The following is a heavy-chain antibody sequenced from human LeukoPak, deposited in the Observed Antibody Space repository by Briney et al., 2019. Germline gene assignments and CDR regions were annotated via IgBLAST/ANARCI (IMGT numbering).Heavy chain of an antibody. J-gene: IGHJ4*02. D-gene: IGHD6-19*01. Sequence: PSGTLSLTCTVSGGSISSGGYYWSWIRQPPGKGLEWIGYIYHSGSTYYNPSLKSRVTISVDRSKNQFSLKLSSVTAADTAVYYCAVLEHSGWYGPIDYWGQGTLVTVSS. CDR3: AVLEHSGWYGPIDY. CDR1: GGSISSGGYY. V-gene: IGHV4-30-2*01. CDR2: IYHSGST.